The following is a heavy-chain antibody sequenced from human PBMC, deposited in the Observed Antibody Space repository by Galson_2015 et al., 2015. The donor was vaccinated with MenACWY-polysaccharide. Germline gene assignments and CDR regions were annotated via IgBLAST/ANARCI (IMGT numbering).Heavy chain of an antibody. CDR3: TKAGAKYCSGSSCYFNWFAP. CDR2: INADGSAT. J-gene: IGHJ5*02. D-gene: IGHD2-15*01. Sequence: SLRLSCAAPGFSFSIYWMHWVRHAPGKGLVWVSRINADGSATGYADSVRGRFTISRDNSKNTLYLEMNSLRAADTAVYYCTKAGAKYCSGSSCYFNWFAPWGQGTLVTVSS. CDR1: GFSFSIYW. V-gene: IGHV3-74*01.